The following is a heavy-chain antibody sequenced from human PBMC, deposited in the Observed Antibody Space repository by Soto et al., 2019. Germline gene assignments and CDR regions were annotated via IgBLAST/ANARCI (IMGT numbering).Heavy chain of an antibody. J-gene: IGHJ4*02. CDR2: INHSGFT. CDR3: ARRHCSDSHCNYFDY. D-gene: IGHD2-15*01. CDR1: GGSFTTYY. V-gene: IGHV4-34*01. Sequence: QVQLHQWGAGLLKPSETLSLTCTVYGGSFTTYYWSWIRQSPGKGLEWIGEINHSGFTNYNPSLERRATTSVDTSKNQFSQKLTSGTAADTAIYYWARRHCSDSHCNYFDYWGRGTLVSVSS.